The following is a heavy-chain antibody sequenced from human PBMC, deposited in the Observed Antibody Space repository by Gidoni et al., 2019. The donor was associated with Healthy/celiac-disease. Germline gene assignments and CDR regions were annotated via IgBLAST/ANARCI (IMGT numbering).Heavy chain of an antibody. CDR3: ASKLSGSEATDY. D-gene: IGHD3-10*01. J-gene: IGHJ4*02. Sequence: EVQLVESGGGLVKPGGSLRLSCAASGSPFTSYSMNWLRQAPGKGLEWVSSISSSSSYIYYADSVKGRFTISRDNAKNSLYLQMNSLRAEDTAVYYCASKLSGSEATDYWGQGTLVTVSS. V-gene: IGHV3-21*01. CDR2: ISSSSSYI. CDR1: GSPFTSYS.